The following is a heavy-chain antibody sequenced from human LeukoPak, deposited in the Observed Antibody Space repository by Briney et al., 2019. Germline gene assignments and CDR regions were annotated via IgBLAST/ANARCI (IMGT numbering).Heavy chain of an antibody. V-gene: IGHV3-66*01. CDR2: LYSGGST. J-gene: IGHJ3*02. CDR1: GFSVSSNY. CDR3: ARVVTTVTLGPFDI. Sequence: PGGSLRLSCAASGFSVSSNYMSWVRQTPGKGLELVSLLYSGGSTFYADSVKGRFTISRDNSKNTLYLQMNSLRAEDTAVYYCARVVTTVTLGPFDIWGQGTMVTVSS. D-gene: IGHD4-17*01.